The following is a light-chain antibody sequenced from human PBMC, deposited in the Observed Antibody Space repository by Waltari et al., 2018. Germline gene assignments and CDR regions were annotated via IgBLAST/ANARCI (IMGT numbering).Light chain of an antibody. CDR1: SSDVGGYNY. Sequence: QSALTQPASVSGSPGQSITISCTGTSSDVGGYNYVSWYQQHPGKAPKLMIYEVSNRPSGVSTRFSVSKSGNTASLTISGLQAEDEADYYCSSYTSSSTHYVFGTGTKVTVL. CDR3: SSYTSSSTHYV. J-gene: IGLJ1*01. CDR2: EVS. V-gene: IGLV2-14*01.